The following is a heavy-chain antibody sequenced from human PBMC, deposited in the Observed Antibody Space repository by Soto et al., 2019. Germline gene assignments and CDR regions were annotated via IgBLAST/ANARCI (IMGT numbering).Heavy chain of an antibody. CDR3: ASEGGGYRFDY. J-gene: IGHJ4*02. CDR1: GASFTTYY. CDR2: IFYSGHL. Sequence: QVQLQESGPGLVKPSETLSLTCTVSGASFTTYYWSWIRQPPGKGLEWIGYIFYSGHLKYNPSLKSRLTISVDPSKHQVSLRLTSVTAADTAVYYCASEGGGYRFDYWGQGTLVTVSS. D-gene: IGHD1-26*01. V-gene: IGHV4-59*01.